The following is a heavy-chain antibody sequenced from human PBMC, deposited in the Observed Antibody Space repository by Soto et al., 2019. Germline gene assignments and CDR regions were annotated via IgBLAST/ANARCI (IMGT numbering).Heavy chain of an antibody. CDR2: ISSSGSLT. V-gene: IGHV3-48*02. J-gene: IGHJ4*02. D-gene: IGHD3-16*01. Sequence: EVQVVESGGGSVQPGASLRLSCAASGFPFGVYSMSWVRQAPGKALEWVAYISSSGSLTYYADSVKGRFTVSRDNAENSLFLKMTRLRDEDTAVYYCARGSEQDLAWGSGRTDSWGQGTRLTVSS. CDR3: ARGSEQDLAWGSGRTDS. CDR1: GFPFGVYS.